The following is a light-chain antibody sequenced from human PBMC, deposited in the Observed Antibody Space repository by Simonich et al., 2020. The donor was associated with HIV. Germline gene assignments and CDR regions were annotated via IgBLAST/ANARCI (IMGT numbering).Light chain of an antibody. V-gene: IGLV2-8*01. CDR3: SSYAGGNNLV. J-gene: IGLJ3*02. CDR2: EVS. CDR1: SSDVGCYNY. Sequence: QSALTQPPSASGSPGQSVTISCTGTSSDVGCYNYVSWYQQHPGKAPKLMIDEVSKRPSGVPDRFSGSKSGNTASLTVSGLQAEDEADYYCSSYAGGNNLVFGGGTKLTVL.